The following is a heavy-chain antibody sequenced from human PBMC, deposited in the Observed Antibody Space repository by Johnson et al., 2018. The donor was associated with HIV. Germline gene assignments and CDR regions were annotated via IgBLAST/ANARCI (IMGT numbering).Heavy chain of an antibody. J-gene: IGHJ3*02. Sequence: VRLVESGGGLVQPGGSLRLSCAASGFTFSSYAMSWVRQAPGKGLEWVSAISGSGGSTYYADSVKGRFTISRDTSKNTLYLQMNSLRAEDTAVDYCAKVDRPGIAAAPLDAFDIWGQGTMVTVSS. V-gene: IGHV3-23*04. CDR2: ISGSGGST. CDR1: GFTFSSYA. CDR3: AKVDRPGIAAAPLDAFDI. D-gene: IGHD6-13*01.